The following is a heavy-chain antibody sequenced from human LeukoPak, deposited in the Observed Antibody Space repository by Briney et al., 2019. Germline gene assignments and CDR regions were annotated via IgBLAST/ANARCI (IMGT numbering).Heavy chain of an antibody. V-gene: IGHV3-23*01. J-gene: IGHJ4*02. Sequence: GGSLRLPCAASGFTFSSYAMSWVRQAPGKGLEWVSAISGSGGSTYYADSVKGRFTISRDNSKNTLYLQMNSLRAEDTAVYYCAKVEPDDSLVRGVIYYFDYWGQGTLVTVSS. CDR1: GFTFSSYA. CDR2: ISGSGGST. CDR3: AKVEPDDSLVRGVIYYFDY. D-gene: IGHD3-10*01.